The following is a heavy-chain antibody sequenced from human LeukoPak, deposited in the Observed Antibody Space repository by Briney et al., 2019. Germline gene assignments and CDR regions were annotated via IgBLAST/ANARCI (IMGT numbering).Heavy chain of an antibody. D-gene: IGHD3-10*01. CDR1: GFTFSSYD. CDR3: ARVTYYYGSGSYPNWFDP. J-gene: IGHJ5*02. Sequence: GSLRLSCAASGFTFSSYDMHWVRQATGKGLEWVSAIGTAGDTYYPGSVKGRFTISRENAKNSLYLQMNSLRAEDTAVYYCARVTYYYGSGSYPNWFDPWGQGTLVTVSS. V-gene: IGHV3-13*01. CDR2: IGTAGDT.